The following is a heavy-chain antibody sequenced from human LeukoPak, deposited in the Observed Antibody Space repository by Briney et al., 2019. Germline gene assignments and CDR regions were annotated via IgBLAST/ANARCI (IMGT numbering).Heavy chain of an antibody. CDR1: GGSISSCS. Sequence: SETLSLTCTVSGGSISSCSWSWIRQPPGKGLEWIGYIYYSGSTNYNPSLKSRATISVDTSKNQFSLKLSSVTAADTAVYYCARDDYGDYNLDRGWFDPWGQGTLVTVSS. V-gene: IGHV4-59*12. D-gene: IGHD4-17*01. CDR3: ARDDYGDYNLDRGWFDP. J-gene: IGHJ5*02. CDR2: IYYSGST.